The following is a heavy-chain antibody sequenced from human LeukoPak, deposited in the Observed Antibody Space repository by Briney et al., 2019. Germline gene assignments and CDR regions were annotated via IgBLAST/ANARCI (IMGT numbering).Heavy chain of an antibody. V-gene: IGHV3-30-3*01. CDR2: ISYDGSNQ. J-gene: IGHJ4*02. CDR1: AFTFSTYA. CDR3: ARDGYSSSWYDPYYFDY. D-gene: IGHD6-13*01. Sequence: GGSLRLSCAASAFTFSTYAMNWVRQAPGKGLEWVAVISYDGSNQYYADSVKGRFTISRDNSKNTLYLQMNSLRAEDTAVYYCARDGYSSSWYDPYYFDYWGQGTLVTVSS.